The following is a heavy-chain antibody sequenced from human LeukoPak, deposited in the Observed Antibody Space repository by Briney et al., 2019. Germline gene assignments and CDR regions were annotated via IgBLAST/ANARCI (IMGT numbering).Heavy chain of an antibody. CDR2: IYRSGST. D-gene: IGHD2-21*01. V-gene: IGHV4-38-2*02. Sequence: SETLSLTCLVSGYSINRCYYWVWIRQPPGKGLEWIGSIYRSGSTNYKPSLKSRVTISVDTTKNQFSLKVSSVTAADTAVYYCARGDCSGSICYSPMDVWGTGTTVTVSS. CDR3: ARGDCSGSICYSPMDV. J-gene: IGHJ6*03. CDR1: GYSINRCYY.